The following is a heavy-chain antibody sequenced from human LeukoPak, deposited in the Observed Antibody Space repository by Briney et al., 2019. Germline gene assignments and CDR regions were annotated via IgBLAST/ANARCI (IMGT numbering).Heavy chain of an antibody. Sequence: SETLSLTCTVSGGSISSYYWSWIRQPPGKGLEWIGYIYYSGSTNYNPSLKSRVTISVDTSKNQSSLKLSSVTAADTAVYYCARDQVPAAMGYYYYGMDVWGQGTTVTVSS. CDR3: ARDQVPAAMGYYYYGMDV. V-gene: IGHV4-59*12. CDR2: IYYSGST. CDR1: GGSISSYY. J-gene: IGHJ6*02. D-gene: IGHD2-2*01.